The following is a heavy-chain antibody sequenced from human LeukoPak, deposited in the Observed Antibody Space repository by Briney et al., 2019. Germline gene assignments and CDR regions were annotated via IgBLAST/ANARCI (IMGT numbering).Heavy chain of an antibody. J-gene: IGHJ4*02. CDR2: IYYSGTT. Sequence: SETLSLTCTVSGGSISNYYWNWIRQPPGKGLEWIGYIYYSGTTNYNPSLKSRVSMSVDTSKNQFSLKLSSVTAADTAVYYCARDRLLLWGREGYYFDYWGQGTLVTVSS. D-gene: IGHD3-10*01. CDR3: ARDRLLLWGREGYYFDY. CDR1: GGSISNYY. V-gene: IGHV4-59*01.